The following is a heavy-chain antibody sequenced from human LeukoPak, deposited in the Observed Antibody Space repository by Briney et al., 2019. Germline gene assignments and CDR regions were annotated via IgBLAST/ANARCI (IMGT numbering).Heavy chain of an antibody. CDR3: ARIGYNHYFDY. CDR1: GYTFTDYY. CDR2: INPNSGGT. J-gene: IGHJ4*02. Sequence: ASVKVSCKASGYTFTDYYLHWAQQAPGQGLEWMGWINPNSGGTNYAQTFQGRVTMTRDTSITTAYMELSRLRSDDTAVYFCARIGYNHYFDYWGQGTLVTVSS. V-gene: IGHV1-2*02. D-gene: IGHD5-24*01.